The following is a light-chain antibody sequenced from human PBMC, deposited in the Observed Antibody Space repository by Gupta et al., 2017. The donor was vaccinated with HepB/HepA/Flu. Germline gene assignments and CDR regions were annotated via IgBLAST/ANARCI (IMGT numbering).Light chain of an antibody. CDR2: EVS. V-gene: IGLV2-23*02. CDR1: SSDIGSYDL. J-gene: IGLJ3*02. Sequence: QSALTSPASVSGSRGQSITISCTGTSSDIGSYDLVSWYQQYPGKAPKLMSFEVSKRPSGVSNHFAASKSGTTASLTISGLQGEDEASYHCCSYAGNNFWVFGGGTKLTVL. CDR3: CSYAGNNFWV.